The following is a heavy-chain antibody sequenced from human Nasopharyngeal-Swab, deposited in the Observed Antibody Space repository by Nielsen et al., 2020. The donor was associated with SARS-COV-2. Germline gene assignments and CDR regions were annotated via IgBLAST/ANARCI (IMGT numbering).Heavy chain of an antibody. CDR1: GFSFSTFW. V-gene: IGHV3-74*01. D-gene: IGHD4-23*01. J-gene: IGHJ4*02. CDR3: ARDLGGFGGY. CDR2: INTDGRRT. Sequence: GESLKISCAASGFSFSTFWMHWVRQVPGEGLVWVSRINTDGRRTNYAESVKRRFTISRDNVKNMLYLQMNNLRPEDTAVYYCARDLGGFGGYWGQGTLATVSS.